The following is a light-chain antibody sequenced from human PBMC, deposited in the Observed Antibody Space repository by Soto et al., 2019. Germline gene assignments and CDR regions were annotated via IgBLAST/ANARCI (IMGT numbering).Light chain of an antibody. Sequence: NFMLTQPHSVSESPGRAVTISCTRTSGSIGSNYVQWYQQRPGSAPTIVIYEDYERPSGVPDRFSASIDSSSNSASLTISGLKTADEADYYCQSHDSSDYVFGTGTKVTVL. V-gene: IGLV6-57*04. J-gene: IGLJ1*01. CDR3: QSHDSSDYV. CDR2: EDY. CDR1: SGSIGSNY.